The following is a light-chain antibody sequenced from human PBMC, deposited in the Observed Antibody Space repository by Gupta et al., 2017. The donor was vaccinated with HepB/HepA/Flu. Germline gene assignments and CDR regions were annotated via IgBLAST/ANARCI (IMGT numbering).Light chain of an antibody. J-gene: IGKJ1*01. CDR2: DAS. CDR3: QQSSNWPWT. Sequence: IVLSQSPATLSSSPWSRATLSCRARQSVSSYLAWYQQKPGQAPRLLIYDASNRATGIAARFSGSGSGTDFTLTISSLEPEDFAGYYCQQSSNWPWTFGQGTKVEIK. V-gene: IGKV3-11*01. CDR1: QSVSSY.